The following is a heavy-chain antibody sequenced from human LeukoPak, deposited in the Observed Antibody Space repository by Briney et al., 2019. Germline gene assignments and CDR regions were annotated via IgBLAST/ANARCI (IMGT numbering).Heavy chain of an antibody. V-gene: IGHV3-11*06. Sequence: PGGSLRLSCAASGFTFSDYYMSWIRXAPGKGLEWVSYISSSSYTNYADSVKGRFTISRDSAKNSLYLQMNSLRVEDTAVYYCARYHFYYSSGSYSNWGQGTLVTVSS. CDR3: ARYHFYYSSGSYSN. CDR2: ISSSSYT. D-gene: IGHD3-10*01. CDR1: GFTFSDYY. J-gene: IGHJ4*02.